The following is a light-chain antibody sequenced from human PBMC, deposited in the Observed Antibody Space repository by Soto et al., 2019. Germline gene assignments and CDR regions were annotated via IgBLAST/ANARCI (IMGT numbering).Light chain of an antibody. Sequence: QSVLTQPASVSLSPGQSITISCTGTSSDVGGYNYVSWYQQHPGKAPKLMIYEVSNRPSGVSNRFSGSKSGNTASLTISGLQAEDEADYYCCSFTSTITYVFGSGTKVTVL. J-gene: IGLJ1*01. V-gene: IGLV2-14*01. CDR3: CSFTSTITYV. CDR1: SSDVGGYNY. CDR2: EVS.